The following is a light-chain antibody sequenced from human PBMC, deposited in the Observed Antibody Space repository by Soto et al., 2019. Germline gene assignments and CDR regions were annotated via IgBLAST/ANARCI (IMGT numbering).Light chain of an antibody. Sequence: QSALTQPASVSGSPGQSITISCTGTSSDVGAYNFVSWYQQHPGKAPKLMIFEVSHRPSGVSNRFSGSKSGNTASLTISGRQAEDEADYYCSSYPSSNSLYVFGTGTK. V-gene: IGLV2-14*01. J-gene: IGLJ1*01. CDR1: SSDVGAYNF. CDR2: EVS. CDR3: SSYPSSNSLYV.